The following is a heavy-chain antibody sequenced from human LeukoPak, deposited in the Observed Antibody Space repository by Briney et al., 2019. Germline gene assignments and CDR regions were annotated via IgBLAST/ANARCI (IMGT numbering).Heavy chain of an antibody. D-gene: IGHD1-1*01. CDR2: IYSGGST. V-gene: IGHV3-53*01. Sequence: GSLRLSCAASGFTVSTNYMSWVRQAPGKGLEWVSVIYSGGSTYYTDSVKGRFTISRDNSKNTLYLQMNSLRAEDTAVYYCAGRTGTKIYHYFYGMDVWGQGTTVTVSS. CDR1: GFTVSTNY. CDR3: AGRTGTKIYHYFYGMDV. J-gene: IGHJ6*02.